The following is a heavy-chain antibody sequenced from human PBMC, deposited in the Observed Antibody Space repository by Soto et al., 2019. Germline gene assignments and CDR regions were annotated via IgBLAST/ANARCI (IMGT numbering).Heavy chain of an antibody. CDR1: GGSISSSNW. J-gene: IGHJ6*02. Sequence: PSETLSLTCAVSGGSISSSNWWSWVRQPPGKGLEGIGEIYHSGNTNYNPPLKSRVTISVDKSKNQFSLKLGSVTAADTAVYYCARVMDTAMVSGYYGMDVWGQGTTVTVSS. V-gene: IGHV4-4*02. CDR3: ARVMDTAMVSGYYGMDV. D-gene: IGHD5-18*01. CDR2: IYHSGNT.